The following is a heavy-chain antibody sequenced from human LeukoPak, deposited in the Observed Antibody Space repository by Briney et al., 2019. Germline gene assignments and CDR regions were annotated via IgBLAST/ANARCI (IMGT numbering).Heavy chain of an antibody. CDR1: GGAFSSYA. J-gene: IGHJ4*02. V-gene: IGHV1-69*06. CDR2: IILIFGRA. Sequence: SVTVSCKASGGAFSSYAISWVRQAHGQGLEWMGGIILIFGRANYAQKFQGRVTMTADKSTSTAYMELRSLRSEDSYVYYCCDGQYYFDDWGQGTLVTVSS. CDR3: CDGQYYFDD. D-gene: IGHD4-17*01.